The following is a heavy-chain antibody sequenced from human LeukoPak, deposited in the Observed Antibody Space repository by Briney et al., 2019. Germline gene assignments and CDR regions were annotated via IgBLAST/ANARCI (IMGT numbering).Heavy chain of an antibody. CDR1: GGSISSGGYY. V-gene: IGHV4-30-2*01. CDR2: IYHSGST. CDR3: ARDVEGVGATGIDY. Sequence: PSETLSLTCTVSGGSISSGGYYWSWIRQPPGKGLEWIGYIYHSGSTYYNPSLKSRVTISVDRSKNQFSLKLSSVTAADTAVYYCARDVEGVGATGIDYWGQGTLVTVSS. J-gene: IGHJ4*02. D-gene: IGHD1-26*01.